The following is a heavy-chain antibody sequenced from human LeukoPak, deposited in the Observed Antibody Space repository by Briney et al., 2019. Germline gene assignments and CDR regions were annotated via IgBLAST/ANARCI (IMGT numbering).Heavy chain of an antibody. J-gene: IGHJ4*02. CDR3: ARESAPIVGATRGIDY. CDR1: GGSISSYY. CDR2: IYYSGST. Sequence: SETLSLTCTVSGGSISSYYWSWIRQPPGKGLEWIGYIYYSGSTNYNPSLKSRVTISVDTSKNQFSLKLSSVTAADTAVYYCARESAPIVGATRGIDYWGQGTLVTVSS. D-gene: IGHD1-26*01. V-gene: IGHV4-59*01.